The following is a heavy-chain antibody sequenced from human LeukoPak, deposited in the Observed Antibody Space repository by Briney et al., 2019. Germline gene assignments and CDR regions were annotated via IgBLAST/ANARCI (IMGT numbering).Heavy chain of an antibody. CDR1: GFTFSSYG. CDR2: IWYDGSNK. D-gene: IGHD1-7*01. Sequence: GGSLRLSCAASGFTFSSYGMHWVRQAPGKGLEWVAVIWYDGSNKYYADSVKGRFTISRDNSKNTLYLQMNSLRAEDTAVYYCARLRSGTIGYYYYMDVWGKGTTVTVSS. J-gene: IGHJ6*03. V-gene: IGHV3-33*01. CDR3: ARLRSGTIGYYYYMDV.